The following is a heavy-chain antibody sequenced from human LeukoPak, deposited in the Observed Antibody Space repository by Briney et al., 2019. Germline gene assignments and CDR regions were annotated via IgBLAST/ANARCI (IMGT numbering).Heavy chain of an antibody. CDR2: ISGSGGST. CDR3: ARSPVLRYFDWLSFLDY. CDR1: GFTFSSYA. J-gene: IGHJ4*02. Sequence: PGGSLRLSCAASGFTFSSYAMSWVRQAPGKGLEWVSAISGSGGSTYYADSVKGRFTISRDNAKNSLYPQMNSLRAEDTAVYYCARSPVLRYFDWLSFLDYWGQGTLVTVSS. V-gene: IGHV3-23*01. D-gene: IGHD3-9*01.